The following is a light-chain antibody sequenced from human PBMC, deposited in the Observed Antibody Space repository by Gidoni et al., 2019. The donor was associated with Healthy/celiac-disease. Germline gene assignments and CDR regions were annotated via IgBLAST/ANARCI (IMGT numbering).Light chain of an antibody. CDR2: STS. CDR1: QSISSSD. J-gene: IGKJ1*01. V-gene: IGKV3-20*01. CDR3: QQYGSSPGT. Sequence: EIVLTQSPGTLSLSPGEGATLPCRARQSISSSDLAWCQRRPGQAPRILSYSTSSRATGVPDRFSGSGSGTDFTLTISRLEPEDFAVYYCQQYGSSPGTFGQGTKVEIK.